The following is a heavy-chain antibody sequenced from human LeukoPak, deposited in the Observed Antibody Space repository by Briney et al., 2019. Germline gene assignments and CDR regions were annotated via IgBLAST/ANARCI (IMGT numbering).Heavy chain of an antibody. CDR1: GFTFSSYA. CDR2: ISSNGGST. Sequence: PGGSLRPSCSASGFTFSSYAMHWVRQAPGKGLEYVSAISSNGGSTYYADSVKGRFTISRDNSKNTLYLQMSSLRAEDTAVYYCVKSNGGFYDILTGYPDYWGQGTLVTVSS. V-gene: IGHV3-64D*06. J-gene: IGHJ4*02. CDR3: VKSNGGFYDILTGYPDY. D-gene: IGHD3-9*01.